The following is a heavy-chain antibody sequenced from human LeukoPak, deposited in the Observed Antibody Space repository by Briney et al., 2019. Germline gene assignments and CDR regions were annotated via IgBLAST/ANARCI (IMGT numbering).Heavy chain of an antibody. D-gene: IGHD3-22*01. J-gene: IGHJ4*02. Sequence: ASVKVSCKASGYTFTSYYMHRVRQAPGQGLEWMGIINPSGGSTSYAQKFQGRVTMTRDTSTSTVHMELSSLRSEDTAVYYCARDPVPRGYDSSGFVDYFDYWGQGTLVTVSS. CDR3: ARDPVPRGYDSSGFVDYFDY. CDR1: GYTFTSYY. V-gene: IGHV1-46*01. CDR2: INPSGGST.